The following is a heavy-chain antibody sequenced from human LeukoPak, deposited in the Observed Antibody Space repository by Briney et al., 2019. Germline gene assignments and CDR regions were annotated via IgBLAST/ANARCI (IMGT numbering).Heavy chain of an antibody. CDR2: FDPEDGET. CDR1: GYTLTELS. J-gene: IGHJ6*02. Sequence: ASVTVSCKVSGYTLTELSMHWVRQAPGKGLEWMGGFDPEDGETIYAQKFQGRVTMTEDTSTDTAYMELSSLRSEDTAVYYCATGSMVRGVYWGPCYYYGMDVWGQGTTVTVSS. D-gene: IGHD3-10*01. CDR3: ATGSMVRGVYWGPCYYYGMDV. V-gene: IGHV1-24*01.